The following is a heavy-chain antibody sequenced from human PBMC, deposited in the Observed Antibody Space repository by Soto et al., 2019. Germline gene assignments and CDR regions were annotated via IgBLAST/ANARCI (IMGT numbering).Heavy chain of an antibody. D-gene: IGHD2-2*01. J-gene: IGHJ6*02. CDR3: ARGGYCSSTRCQLYYYYGMDV. CDR1: GYTFTGYG. V-gene: IGHV1-18*04. CDR2: MSAYNGNT. Sequence: ASVKVSCKASGYTFTGYGISWVRQAPGQGLEWMGWMSAYNGNTNYAQKLQGRVTMTTDTSTSTAYMELRSLRSDDTAVYYCARGGYCSSTRCQLYYYYGMDVWGQGTTVTVSS.